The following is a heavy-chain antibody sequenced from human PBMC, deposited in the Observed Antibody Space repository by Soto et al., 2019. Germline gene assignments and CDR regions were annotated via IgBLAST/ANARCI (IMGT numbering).Heavy chain of an antibody. CDR1: GFTFSSYA. Sequence: EVQRLESGGGLVQPGGSLRLSCAASGFTFSSYAMSWVRQAPGKGLEWVSAISGTGGTTYYADSVKGRFTISRDNSRNTLHLQMNSLRAEDTAIYYCAKFFVETGGSSGWPWSFHFWGQGTLVTVSS. D-gene: IGHD6-25*01. J-gene: IGHJ4*02. CDR2: ISGTGGTT. CDR3: AKFFVETGGSSGWPWSFHF. V-gene: IGHV3-23*01.